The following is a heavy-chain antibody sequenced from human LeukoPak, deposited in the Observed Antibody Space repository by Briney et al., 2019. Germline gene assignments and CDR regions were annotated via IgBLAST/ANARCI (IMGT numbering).Heavy chain of an antibody. V-gene: IGHV3-30*02. CDR3: AKGVGRSTAGWVIDP. CDR1: GFTFSSYG. CDR2: IRYDGSNK. D-gene: IGHD6-13*01. J-gene: IGHJ5*02. Sequence: GGSLRLSXAASGFTFSSYGMHWVRQAPGKGLEWVAFIRYDGSNKYYADSVKGRFTISRDNSKNTLYLQMNSLRAEDTAVYYCAKGVGRSTAGWVIDPWGQGTLVTVSS.